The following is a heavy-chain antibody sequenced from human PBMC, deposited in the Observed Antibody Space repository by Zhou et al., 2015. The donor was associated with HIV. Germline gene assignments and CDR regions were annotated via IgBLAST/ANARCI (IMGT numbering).Heavy chain of an antibody. J-gene: IGHJ6*03. CDR1: GGTFSSYA. Sequence: QVQLVQSGAEVKKPGSSVKVSCKASGGTFSSYAISWVRQAPGQGLEWMGGIIPIFGTANYAQKFQGRVTITADESTSTAYMELSSLRSEDTAVYYCARDLGGRWTTVTTKIYYYYMDVWGKGTTVTVSS. CDR2: IIPIFGTA. CDR3: ARDLGGRWTTVTTKIYYYYMDV. V-gene: IGHV1-69*01. D-gene: IGHD4-17*01.